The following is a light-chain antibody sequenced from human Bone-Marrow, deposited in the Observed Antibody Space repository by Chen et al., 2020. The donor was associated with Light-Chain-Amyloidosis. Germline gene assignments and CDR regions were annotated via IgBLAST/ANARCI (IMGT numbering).Light chain of an antibody. J-gene: IGKJ1*01. CDR3: QQYNNWPRT. V-gene: IGKV3-15*01. CDR1: QSVSSN. CDR2: GAS. Sequence: DIVMTHSPATLSVSPGERATLSCSASQSVSSNLAWYQQKPGQAPRLLIYGASTRATGIPARFSGSGSGTEFTLTISSLQSEDFAVYYCQQYNNWPRTFGRGTKVEIK.